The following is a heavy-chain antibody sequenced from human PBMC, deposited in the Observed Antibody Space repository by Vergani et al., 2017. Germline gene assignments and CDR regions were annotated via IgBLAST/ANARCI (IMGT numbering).Heavy chain of an antibody. V-gene: IGHV5-51*01. CDR3: ARPVYGGKLVADAFDI. D-gene: IGHD4-23*01. Sequence: EVQLVQSGAEVKKPGESLKISCKGSGYSFTSYWIGWVRQMPGKGLEWMGIIYPGDSDTRYSPSFQGQVTISADKSIRTAYLQWSSLKASDTAMYYCARPVYGGKLVADAFDIWGQGTMVTVSS. CDR2: IYPGDSDT. CDR1: GYSFTSYW. J-gene: IGHJ3*02.